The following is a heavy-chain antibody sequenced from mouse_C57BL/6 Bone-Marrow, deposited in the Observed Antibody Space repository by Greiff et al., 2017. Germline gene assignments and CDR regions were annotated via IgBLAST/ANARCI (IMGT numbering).Heavy chain of an antibody. CDR3: ARGAYSNYWFAY. V-gene: IGHV1-9*01. D-gene: IGHD2-5*01. CDR1: GYTFTGYW. J-gene: IGHJ3*01. CDR2: ILPGSGST. Sequence: QVQLQQSGAELMKPGASVKLSCKATGYTFTGYWIEWVKQRPGHGLEWIGEILPGSGSTNYNEKFKGKATFTADTSSNTAYMQLSSLTTEDSAIYYCARGAYSNYWFAYWGQGTLVTVSA.